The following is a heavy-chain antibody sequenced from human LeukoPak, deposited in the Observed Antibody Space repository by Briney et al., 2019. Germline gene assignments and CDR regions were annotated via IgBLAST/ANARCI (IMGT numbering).Heavy chain of an antibody. CDR2: IFYSGTS. CDR1: GGSISSGDYY. J-gene: IGHJ4*02. V-gene: IGHV4-31*03. Sequence: SETLSLTCTVSGGSISSGDYYWSWIRQHPGKGLEWIAYIFYSGTSYYNPSLKSRVMISVDTSKNQFSLKLSSVTAADTAVYYCAGRYVWGSYRPLRYWGQGTLVTVSS. D-gene: IGHD3-16*02. CDR3: AGRYVWGSYRPLRY.